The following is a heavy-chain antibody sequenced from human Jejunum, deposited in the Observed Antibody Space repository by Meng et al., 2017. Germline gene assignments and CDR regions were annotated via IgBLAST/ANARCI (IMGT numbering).Heavy chain of an antibody. CDR3: ARADYVRYFDL. Sequence: QVLLPESGPGLAKPSATLSLTCAVSGGSIESNTWWTWIRQPPGQGLEWIGEVYHSGSTHYNPSLQSRVTISIDNSKNRFSLSLNSVTAADTAIYYCARADYVRYFDLWGRGTLVTVSS. D-gene: IGHD3-10*02. J-gene: IGHJ2*01. CDR2: VYHSGST. V-gene: IGHV4-4*02. CDR1: GGSIESNTW.